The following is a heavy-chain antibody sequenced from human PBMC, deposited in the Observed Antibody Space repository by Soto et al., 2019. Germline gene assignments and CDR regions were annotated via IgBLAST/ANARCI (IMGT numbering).Heavy chain of an antibody. V-gene: IGHV3-21*01. CDR1: GFTFSSYS. CDR2: ISSSSSYI. D-gene: IGHD4-17*01. CDR3: ARDRAAYRTVTTLDY. Sequence: RLSCAASGFTFSSYSMNWVRQAPGKGLEWVSSISSSSSYIYYADSVKGRFTISRDNAKNSLYLQMNSLRAEDTAVYYCARDRAAYRTVTTLDYWGQGTLVTVSS. J-gene: IGHJ4*02.